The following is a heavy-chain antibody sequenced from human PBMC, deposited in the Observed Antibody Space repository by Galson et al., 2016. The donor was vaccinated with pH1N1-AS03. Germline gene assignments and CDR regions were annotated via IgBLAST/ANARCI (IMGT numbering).Heavy chain of an antibody. D-gene: IGHD5-24*01. Sequence: SVKVSCKASGFTFTDYYIHWIRQVPGQGLEWMGRINSKSGATKYVQKFEGRATMTRDTSISTAFLELTGLHSDDTAVYFCARGDSGATATITNFDYWGQGTLVTVSS. J-gene: IGHJ4*02. V-gene: IGHV1-2*06. CDR3: ARGDSGATATITNFDY. CDR1: GFTFTDYY. CDR2: INSKSGAT.